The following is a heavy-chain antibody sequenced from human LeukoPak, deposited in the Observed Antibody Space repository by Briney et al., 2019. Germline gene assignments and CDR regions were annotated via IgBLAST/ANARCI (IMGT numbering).Heavy chain of an antibody. J-gene: IGHJ5*02. CDR3: ARDHGSGYDRKGNWFDP. D-gene: IGHD5-12*01. Sequence: SETLSLTCTVSGGSISSSSYYWGWIRQPPGKGLEWIGSTYYSGGTYYNPSLKSRVTISVDTSKNQFSLKLSSVTAADTAVYYCARDHGSGYDRKGNWFDPWGQGTLVTVSS. CDR2: TYYSGGT. V-gene: IGHV4-39*07. CDR1: GGSISSSSYY.